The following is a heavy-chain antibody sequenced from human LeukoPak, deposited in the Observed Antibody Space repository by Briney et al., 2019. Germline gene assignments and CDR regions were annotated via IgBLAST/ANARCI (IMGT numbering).Heavy chain of an antibody. Sequence: RASETLSLTCTVSGGSITSYYWSWIRQPAGKGLERIGRIYTTGSTNYNPSLKSRVTISVDTSKNQFSLKLSSVTAADTAVYYCARGPKYLGARYYYYYMDVWGKGTTVTVSS. V-gene: IGHV4-4*07. J-gene: IGHJ6*03. D-gene: IGHD2-2*02. CDR1: GGSITSYY. CDR3: ARGPKYLGARYYYYYMDV. CDR2: IYTTGST.